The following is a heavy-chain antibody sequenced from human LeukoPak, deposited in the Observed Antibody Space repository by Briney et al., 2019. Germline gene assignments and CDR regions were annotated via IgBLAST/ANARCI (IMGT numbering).Heavy chain of an antibody. CDR3: ARRKRGGSSNLDWFDP. CDR2: IYHSGST. J-gene: IGHJ5*02. V-gene: IGHV4-59*01. D-gene: IGHD3-16*01. Sequence: SETLSLTCAVSGVSISPYYWAWIRQPPGKGLEWIGYIYHSGSTNYNPYLKSRVTISVDTSKNQFSLRMTSVTAADTAVYHCARRKRGGSSNLDWFDPWGQGILVIVSS. CDR1: GVSISPYY.